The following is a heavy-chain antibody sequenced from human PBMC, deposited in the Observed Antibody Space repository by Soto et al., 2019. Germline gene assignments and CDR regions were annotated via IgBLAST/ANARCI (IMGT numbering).Heavy chain of an antibody. CDR3: VKDDGGYPSTAPH. D-gene: IGHD3-22*01. V-gene: IGHV3-23*01. J-gene: IGHJ4*02. CDR1: GITISNYP. CDR2: ISGSGDRT. Sequence: EVQLLESGGGLVQAGGSLRLSCAASGITISNYPMSWVRQAPGKGLDWVSGISGSGDRTYYADSAKGRFTISKDISKNSLSLQLDSLGVEETAVYFCVKDDGGYPSTAPHWGQGTLVTASS.